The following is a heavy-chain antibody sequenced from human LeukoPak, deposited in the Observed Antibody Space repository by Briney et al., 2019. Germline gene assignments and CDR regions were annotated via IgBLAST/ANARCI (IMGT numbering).Heavy chain of an antibody. V-gene: IGHV1-8*01. D-gene: IGHD5-18*01. J-gene: IGHJ4*02. Sequence: ASVKVSCKASGYIFTSYDINWVRQATGQGLEWMGWMNPNSGNTGYAQKFQGRATMTRNTSISTAYMELSSLRSEDTAVYYCARGPTAMVTYYFDYWGQGTLVTVSS. CDR2: MNPNSGNT. CDR3: ARGPTAMVTYYFDY. CDR1: GYIFTSYD.